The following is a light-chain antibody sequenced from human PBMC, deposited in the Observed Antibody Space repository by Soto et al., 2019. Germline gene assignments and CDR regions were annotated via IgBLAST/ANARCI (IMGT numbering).Light chain of an antibody. CDR2: LTF. Sequence: DIVMTQSPLSLPVTPGEPASISCRSSQSLLHSNVYNYLDWYLQKPGQSPQLLIYLTFNRASGVPDRFSGSGSGTDFTLKISRVEAEDVGVYYCMQALQTPWTFGQGTKVEI. V-gene: IGKV2-28*01. J-gene: IGKJ1*01. CDR1: QSLLHSNVYNY. CDR3: MQALQTPWT.